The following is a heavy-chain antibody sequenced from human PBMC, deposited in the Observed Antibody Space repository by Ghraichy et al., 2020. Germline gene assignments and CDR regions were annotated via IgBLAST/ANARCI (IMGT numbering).Heavy chain of an antibody. J-gene: IGHJ6*02. V-gene: IGHV1-69*10. CDR2: IIPIFGIA. Sequence: SVKVSCKASGGTFSSYAISWVRQAPGQGLEWMGGIIPIFGIANYAQKFQGRVTITADKSTSTAYMELSSLRSEDTAVYYCARGSVKGYYGSGSYPPYYYGMDVWGQGTTVTVSS. CDR1: GGTFSSYA. D-gene: IGHD3-10*01. CDR3: ARGSVKGYYGSGSYPPYYYGMDV.